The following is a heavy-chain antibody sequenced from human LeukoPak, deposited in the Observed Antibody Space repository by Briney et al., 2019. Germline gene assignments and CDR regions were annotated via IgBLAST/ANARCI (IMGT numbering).Heavy chain of an antibody. CDR1: GGSFSGYY. CDR3: ARGPVRRGGYYGY. V-gene: IGHV4-34*01. CDR2: INHSGST. J-gene: IGHJ4*02. D-gene: IGHD3-22*01. Sequence: SETLSLTCAVYGGSFSGYYWSWIRQPPGKGLEWIGEINHSGSTNYNPSLKSRVTISVDTSKNQFSLKLTSVTAADTAVYYCARGPVRRGGYYGYWGQGTLVTVSS.